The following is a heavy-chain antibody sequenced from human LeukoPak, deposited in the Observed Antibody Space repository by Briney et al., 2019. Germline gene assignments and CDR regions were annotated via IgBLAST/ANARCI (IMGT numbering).Heavy chain of an antibody. CDR3: ETAIQLRPF. CDR2: ISYDGNHI. CDR1: GFIFSSYA. Sequence: GGSLRLSCAASGFIFSSYAMSWVRQAPGKGLEWVTIISYDGNHIFYADSVKGRFTISRDNSKNTLYLQMNGLRPEDTAVYYCETAIQLRPFWGQGTLVTVSS. D-gene: IGHD1-1*01. V-gene: IGHV3-30*04. J-gene: IGHJ4*02.